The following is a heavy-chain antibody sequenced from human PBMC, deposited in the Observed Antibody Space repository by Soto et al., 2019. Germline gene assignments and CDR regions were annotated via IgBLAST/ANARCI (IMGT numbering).Heavy chain of an antibody. V-gene: IGHV4-59*01. Sequence: SETLSLTCTVSGGSISSYYWSWIRQPPGKGLEWIGYIYYSGSTNYNPSLKSRVTISVDTSKSHFSLKLTSVTAADTAVYYCARGYSCDYRIAIDIWGQGTMVTVSS. CDR3: ARGYSCDYRIAIDI. D-gene: IGHD5-18*01. CDR2: IYYSGST. CDR1: GGSISSYY. J-gene: IGHJ3*02.